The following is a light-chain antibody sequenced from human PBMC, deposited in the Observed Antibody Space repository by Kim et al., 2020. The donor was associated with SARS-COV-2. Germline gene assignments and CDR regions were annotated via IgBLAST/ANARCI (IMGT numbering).Light chain of an antibody. CDR1: QSVSYW. Sequence: SVGDRVTSTCRASQSVSYWLAWYQQKPGKPPNLLMYKTSTLESGVPSRFSGSGYGTEFTLPISRLQPDDFATYYGQQYNTYPWTFGQGTKVDIK. V-gene: IGKV1-5*03. J-gene: IGKJ1*01. CDR2: KTS. CDR3: QQYNTYPWT.